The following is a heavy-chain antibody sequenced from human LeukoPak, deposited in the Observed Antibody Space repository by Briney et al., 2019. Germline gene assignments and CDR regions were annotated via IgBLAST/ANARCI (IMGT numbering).Heavy chain of an antibody. J-gene: IGHJ2*01. Sequence: PSETLSLTCTVSGGPISSGGYYWSWIRQHPGKGLEWIGYIYYSGSTYYNPSLKSRVTISVDTSKNQFSLKLSSVTAADTAVYYCARDTVSGGDYDWYFDLWGRGTLVTVSS. CDR1: GGPISSGGYY. CDR3: ARDTVSGGDYDWYFDL. D-gene: IGHD4-17*01. CDR2: IYYSGST. V-gene: IGHV4-31*03.